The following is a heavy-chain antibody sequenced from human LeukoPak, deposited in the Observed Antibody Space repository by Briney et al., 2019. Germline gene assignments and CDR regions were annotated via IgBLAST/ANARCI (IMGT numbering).Heavy chain of an antibody. CDR1: GVTLSPYG. J-gene: IGHJ3*02. CDR2: ISYEGGTQ. D-gene: IGHD4-17*01. CDR3: AKMRTPTAHSGDAFDI. V-gene: IGHV3-30*18. Sequence: GMSLRLSCAASGVTLSPYGMHWVRQAPGKGLEWVAVISYEGGTQHYADSVKGRFTISRDNSKNTLNLQMNSLRAEDTAVYYCAKMRTPTAHSGDAFDIWGQGTMVTVSS.